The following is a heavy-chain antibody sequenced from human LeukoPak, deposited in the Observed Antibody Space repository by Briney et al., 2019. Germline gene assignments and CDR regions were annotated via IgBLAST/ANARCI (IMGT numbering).Heavy chain of an antibody. CDR2: ISGSGGST. CDR1: GFTFSSYA. Sequence: GESLKISCAASGFTFSSYAMSWVRQAPGKGLEWVSAISGSGGSTYYADSVKGRFTISRDNSKNTLYLQMNSLRAEDTAVYYCAKDQRVGYPYYFDYWGQGTLVTVSS. J-gene: IGHJ4*02. D-gene: IGHD2-8*02. V-gene: IGHV3-23*01. CDR3: AKDQRVGYPYYFDY.